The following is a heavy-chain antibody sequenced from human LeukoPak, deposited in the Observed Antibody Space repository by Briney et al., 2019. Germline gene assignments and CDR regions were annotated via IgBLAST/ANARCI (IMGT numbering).Heavy chain of an antibody. V-gene: IGHV3-74*01. CDR2: IKNDGSNT. Sequence: QPGGSLRLSCAASGFTFGSYWMHWVRQGPGKGLVLVSRIKNDGSNTYYADSVKGRFTVSRDNAKNTLYLQMNSLRAEDTAVYYCARERSSGWSDYWGQGTLVTVSS. CDR3: ARERSSGWSDY. CDR1: GFTFGSYW. J-gene: IGHJ4*02. D-gene: IGHD6-19*01.